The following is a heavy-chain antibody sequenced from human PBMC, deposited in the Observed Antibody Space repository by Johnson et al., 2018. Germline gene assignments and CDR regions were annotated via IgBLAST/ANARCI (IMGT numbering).Heavy chain of an antibody. CDR3: ARSTMVVVGRVEYFHP. CDR1: GFTLSDYY. J-gene: IGHJ1*01. CDR2: IRSSGNTI. D-gene: IGHD3-22*01. V-gene: IGHV3-11*04. Sequence: QVQLQESGGGLVQHGGSLRLSCAASGFTLSDYYMSWIRQAPGKGLEWVSYIRSSGNTIYYAESVKGRFTISRDNAKNSLYLQMNSLRAEDMAVYYCARSTMVVVGRVEYFHPWGQGTLVTVSS.